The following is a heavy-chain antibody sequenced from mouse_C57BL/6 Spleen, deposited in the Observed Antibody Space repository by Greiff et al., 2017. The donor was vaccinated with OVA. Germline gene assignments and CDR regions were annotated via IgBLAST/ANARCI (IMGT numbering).Heavy chain of an antibody. CDR1: GFSLTSYA. Sequence: VKLMESGPGLVAPSQSLPITCTVSGFSLTSYAISWVRQPPGKGLEWLGVIWTGGGTNYNSALKSRLSISKDNSKSQVFLKMNSLQTDDTARYYCARSEGITTVRYFDVWGTGTTVTVSS. J-gene: IGHJ1*03. D-gene: IGHD1-1*01. CDR2: IWTGGGT. V-gene: IGHV2-9-1*01. CDR3: ARSEGITTVRYFDV.